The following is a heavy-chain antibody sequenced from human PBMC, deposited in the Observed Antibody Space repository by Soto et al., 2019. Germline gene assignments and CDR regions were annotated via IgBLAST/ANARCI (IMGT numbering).Heavy chain of an antibody. CDR1: GGTFHSYA. CDR3: ARDNGNDFPNWFDP. Sequence: APVKVSCKASGGTFHSYAITWVRQAPGQGLEWMGGIIPIFGTANYAQKSQGRVTITADESTSTAYMELSSLRSEDTAVYYCARDNGNDFPNWFDPWGQGTLVTVSS. D-gene: IGHD3-3*01. CDR2: IIPIFGTA. V-gene: IGHV1-69*13. J-gene: IGHJ5*02.